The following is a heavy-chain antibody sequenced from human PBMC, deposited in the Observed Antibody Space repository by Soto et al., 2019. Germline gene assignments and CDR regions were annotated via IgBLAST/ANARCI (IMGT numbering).Heavy chain of an antibody. D-gene: IGHD6-19*01. CDR3: ARDSRRGWYIDY. Sequence: SETLSLTCTVSGGSISSGVYYLSWIRQHPGKGLEWIGYIYYSGSTYYNPSLKSRVTISVDTSKNQFSLKLSSVTAADTAVYYCARDSRRGWYIDYWGQGTLVTVSS. V-gene: IGHV4-31*03. J-gene: IGHJ4*02. CDR1: GGSISSGVYY. CDR2: IYYSGST.